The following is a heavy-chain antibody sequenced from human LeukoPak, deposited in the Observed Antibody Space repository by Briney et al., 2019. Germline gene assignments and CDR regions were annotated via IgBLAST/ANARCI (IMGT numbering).Heavy chain of an antibody. CDR2: IKQDGSEK. Sequence: PGGSLRLSCPACGFTFSSYWMTWVRQAPGKGLGWVANIKQDGSEKYYVDSMKGRFTISRDNAKNSLYLQMDSLRAEDTAVYYCARDYSSSFNFDYWGRGTLVTVSS. CDR3: ARDYSSSFNFDY. V-gene: IGHV3-7*01. J-gene: IGHJ4*02. CDR1: GFTFSSYW. D-gene: IGHD6-6*01.